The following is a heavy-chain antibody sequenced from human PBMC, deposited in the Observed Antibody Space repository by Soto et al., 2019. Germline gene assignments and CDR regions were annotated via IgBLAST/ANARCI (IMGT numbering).Heavy chain of an antibody. CDR2: ISSSSSYI. CDR3: AREPNDDYDAFDI. J-gene: IGHJ3*02. V-gene: IGHV3-21*01. D-gene: IGHD4-17*01. Sequence: GGSLRLSCAASGFTFSSYSMNWVRQAPGKGLEWVSSISSSSSYIYYADSVKGRFTISRDNAKNSLYLQMNSLRAEDTAVYYCAREPNDDYDAFDIWGQGTMVTVSS. CDR1: GFTFSSYS.